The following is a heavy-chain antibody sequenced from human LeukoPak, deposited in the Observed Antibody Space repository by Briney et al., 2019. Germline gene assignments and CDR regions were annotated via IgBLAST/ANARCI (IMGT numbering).Heavy chain of an antibody. Sequence: GGSLRLSCAASGFTFSSYAMYWVRQAPGKGLEWVAVIWSHGNRKHHSDSVEGRFAISRDNSKNILYLQMNNLRAEDTALYYCARDSAADDNDFDVWGQGTMVTVSS. CDR2: IWSHGNRK. V-gene: IGHV3-33*08. J-gene: IGHJ3*01. CDR1: GFTFSSYA. D-gene: IGHD6-25*01. CDR3: ARDSAADDNDFDV.